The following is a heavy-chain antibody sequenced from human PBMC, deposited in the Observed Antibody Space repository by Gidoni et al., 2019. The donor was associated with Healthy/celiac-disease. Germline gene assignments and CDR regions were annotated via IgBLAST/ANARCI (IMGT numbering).Heavy chain of an antibody. J-gene: IGHJ6*02. CDR2: IRSKAYGGTT. CDR3: TSLGIVVVAFHYYGMDV. Sequence: EVQLVESGGALVQQGRSLRLSCPASGFTFGDYAMSWVRQVQGKGLEWVGFIRSKAYGGTTEYAASVKGRFTISRDDSKSIAYLQMNSLKTEDTAVYYCTSLGIVVVAFHYYGMDVWGQGTTVTVSS. V-gene: IGHV3-49*04. D-gene: IGHD3-22*01. CDR1: GFTFGDYA.